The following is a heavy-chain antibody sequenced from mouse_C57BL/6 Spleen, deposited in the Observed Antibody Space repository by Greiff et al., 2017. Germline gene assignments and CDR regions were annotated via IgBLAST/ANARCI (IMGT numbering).Heavy chain of an antibody. CDR3: ARAYGYDHDMDY. CDR2: IDPSDSYT. CDR1: GYTFTSYW. D-gene: IGHD2-2*01. Sequence: QVQLQQPGAELVMPGASVKLSCKASGYTFTSYWMHWVKQRPGQGLEWIGEIDPSDSYTNYNQKFKGKSTLTVDKSSSTAYMQLSSLTSEDSAVYYCARAYGYDHDMDYWGQGTSVTVSS. J-gene: IGHJ4*01. V-gene: IGHV1-69*01.